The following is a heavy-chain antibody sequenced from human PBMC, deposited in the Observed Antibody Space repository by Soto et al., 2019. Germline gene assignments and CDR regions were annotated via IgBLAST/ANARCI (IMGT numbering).Heavy chain of an antibody. D-gene: IGHD1-20*01. CDR1: GFIVSNYA. CDR3: AKDAIPYNGRNDGFDI. J-gene: IGHJ3*02. Sequence: GGAVRVSGAASGFIVSNYAMSWVRQAPGKGLEWVSTISGPGESTWYPESVKGRFIISRDNSKNMLHLQMNSLRADDTAAYYCAKDAIPYNGRNDGFDIWGQGTMVTVSS. CDR2: ISGPGEST. V-gene: IGHV3-23*01.